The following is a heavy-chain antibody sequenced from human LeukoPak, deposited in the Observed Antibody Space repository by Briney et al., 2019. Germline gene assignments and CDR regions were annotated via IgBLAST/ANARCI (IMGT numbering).Heavy chain of an antibody. D-gene: IGHD5-18*01. CDR2: INQDASEK. CDR1: GFTFSNYW. J-gene: IGHJ4*02. Sequence: GGSLRLPCAASGFTFSNYWMNWVRQAPGKGLEWVANINQDASEKNYVDSVKGRFTISRDNAKNSLYLQMNSLRAEDTAVYYCARDRAMDDFWGQGTLVAVSS. CDR3: ARDRAMDDF. V-gene: IGHV3-7*03.